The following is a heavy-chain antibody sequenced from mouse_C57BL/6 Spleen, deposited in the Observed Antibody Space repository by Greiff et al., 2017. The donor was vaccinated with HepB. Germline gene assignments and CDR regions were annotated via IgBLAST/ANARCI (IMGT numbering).Heavy chain of an antibody. Sequence: EVKLMESGGGLVQPKGSLKLSCAASGFSFNTYAMNWVRQAPGKGLEWVARIRSKSNNYATYYADSVKDRFTISRDDSESMLYLQMNNLKTEDTAMYYCVRSYYYGSSFYWYFDVWGTGTTVTVSS. CDR3: VRSYYYGSSFYWYFDV. J-gene: IGHJ1*03. D-gene: IGHD1-1*01. CDR2: IRSKSNNYAT. CDR1: GFSFNTYA. V-gene: IGHV10-1*01.